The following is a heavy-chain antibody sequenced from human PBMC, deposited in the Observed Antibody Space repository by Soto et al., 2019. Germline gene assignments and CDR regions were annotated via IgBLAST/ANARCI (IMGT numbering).Heavy chain of an antibody. CDR2: INWNSDII. Sequence: EVQLVESGGGSVQPGRSPRLSCAASGFIFDNYAMHWVRQSPGKGLEWVSSINWNSDIIGYADAVKGRFTISRDNAKKSLFLQMNSLRPEDTALYYCATIGGDYGGNTLSMTDYWGQGTLVTVSS. J-gene: IGHJ4*02. D-gene: IGHD4-17*01. CDR3: ATIGGDYGGNTLSMTDY. CDR1: GFIFDNYA. V-gene: IGHV3-9*01.